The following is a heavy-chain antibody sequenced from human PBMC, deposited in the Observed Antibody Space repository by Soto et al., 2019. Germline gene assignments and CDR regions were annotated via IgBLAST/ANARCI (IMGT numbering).Heavy chain of an antibody. J-gene: IGHJ4*02. CDR3: ARESEDLTSNFDY. CDR2: ISSTTNYI. Sequence: GGSLRLSCAASGFPFSIYAMTWVRQAPGKGLEWVSSISSTTNYIYYGDSMKGRFTISRDNAKNSLYLEMNSLRAEDTAVYYCARESEDLTSNFDYWGQGTLVTVSS. CDR1: GFPFSIYA. V-gene: IGHV3-21*06.